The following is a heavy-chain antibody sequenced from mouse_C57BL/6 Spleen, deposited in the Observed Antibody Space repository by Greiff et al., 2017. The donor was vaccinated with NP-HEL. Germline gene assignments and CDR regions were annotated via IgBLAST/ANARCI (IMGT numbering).Heavy chain of an antibody. CDR2: VYPGSGSM. J-gene: IGHJ2*01. Sequence: VQLQQSGAELVKTGASVKLSRKASGYTFTDFNIHWVKQRSGQGLEWSGGVYPGSGSMKYNEKFKDKATLTADKSSSTVYMELSRLTSEDSAVYFCARHEEDYDGWRYWGQGTTLTVSS. V-gene: IGHV1-62-2*01. CDR1: GYTFTDFN. D-gene: IGHD2-3*01. CDR3: ARHEEDYDGWRY.